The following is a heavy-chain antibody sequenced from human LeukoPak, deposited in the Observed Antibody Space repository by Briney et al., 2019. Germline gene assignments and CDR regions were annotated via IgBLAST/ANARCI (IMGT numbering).Heavy chain of an antibody. CDR2: INPDGSTT. J-gene: IGHJ4*02. V-gene: IGHV3-74*01. CDR3: AKDLHYGSADY. Sequence: GGSLRLSCAASGFTFSNYWMHGVRQDPGKGLVWVSFINPDGSTTNYADSVKGRFTISRDNAKNALYLQMNSLRAEDTAVYYCAKDLHYGSADYWGQGTLVTVSS. CDR1: GFTFSNYW. D-gene: IGHD3-10*01.